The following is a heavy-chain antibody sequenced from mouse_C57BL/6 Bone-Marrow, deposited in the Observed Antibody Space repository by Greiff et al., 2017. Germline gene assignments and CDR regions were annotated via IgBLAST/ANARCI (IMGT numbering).Heavy chain of an antibody. CDR3: ARKLGNY. CDR2: IYPRSGNT. Sequence: VQLQQSGAELARPGASVKLSCKASGYTFTSYGISWVKQRTGQGLEWIGAIYPRSGNTYYNEKFKGKATLTADKSSSTAYMELRSLTSEDSAVYFCARKLGNYWGQGTTLTVSS. CDR1: GYTFTSYG. D-gene: IGHD4-1*01. J-gene: IGHJ2*01. V-gene: IGHV1-81*01.